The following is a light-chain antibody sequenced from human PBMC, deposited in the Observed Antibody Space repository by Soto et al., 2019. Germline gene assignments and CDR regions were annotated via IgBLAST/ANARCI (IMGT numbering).Light chain of an antibody. CDR3: GTWDSSLTAYV. V-gene: IGLV1-51*01. CDR1: NSNIGNNY. J-gene: IGLJ1*01. Sequence: QSVLTQPPSVSSAPRQKVTISCSGSNSNIGNNYVSWYQQLPGTAPKLLIYDNNKRPSGIPDRFSGSKSGTSATLGITGLQTGDEADYYCGTWDSSLTAYVFGTGTKVTVL. CDR2: DNN.